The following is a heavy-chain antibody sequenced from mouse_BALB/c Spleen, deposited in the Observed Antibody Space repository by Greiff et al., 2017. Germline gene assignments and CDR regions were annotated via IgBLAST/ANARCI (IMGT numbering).Heavy chain of an antibody. Sequence: QVQLQQSGPQLVRPGASVKISCKASGYSFTSYWMHWVKQRPGQGLEWIGMIDPSDSETRLNQKFKDKATLTVDKSSSTAYMQLSSPTSEDSAVYYCARGSGGYWGFAYWGQGTLVTVSA. CDR1: GYSFTSYW. V-gene: IGHV1S127*01. D-gene: IGHD1-1*02. J-gene: IGHJ3*01. CDR3: ARGSGGYWGFAY. CDR2: IDPSDSET.